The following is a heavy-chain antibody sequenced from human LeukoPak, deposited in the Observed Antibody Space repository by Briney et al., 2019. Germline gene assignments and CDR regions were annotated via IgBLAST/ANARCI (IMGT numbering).Heavy chain of an antibody. CDR2: MNPNSAHT. D-gene: IGHD2-2*01. V-gene: IGHV1-8*01. CDR1: GYTFTSYD. J-gene: IGHJ4*02. Sequence: ASVKVSCKASGYTFTSYDIHWVRQAAGHGLEWMGWMNPNSAHTGHAQKFQGRVTMTRDTFMSTAYMELSGLTSEDTAMYYCARVEYQLPIDYWGQGTLVTVSS. CDR3: ARVEYQLPIDY.